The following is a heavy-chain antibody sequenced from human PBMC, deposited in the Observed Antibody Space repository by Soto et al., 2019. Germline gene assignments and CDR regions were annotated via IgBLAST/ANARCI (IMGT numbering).Heavy chain of an antibody. D-gene: IGHD5-12*01. Sequence: QVQLVQSGAEVKKPGASVKVSCKASGYTFTGYYMHWVRQAPGQGLEWMGWINPNSGGTNYAQKFQGWVTMTRDTSSSTAYMELSRLRSDDTAVYYCAREVKMATILYFDLWGRGTLVTVSS. CDR3: AREVKMATILYFDL. CDR1: GYTFTGYY. V-gene: IGHV1-2*04. J-gene: IGHJ2*01. CDR2: INPNSGGT.